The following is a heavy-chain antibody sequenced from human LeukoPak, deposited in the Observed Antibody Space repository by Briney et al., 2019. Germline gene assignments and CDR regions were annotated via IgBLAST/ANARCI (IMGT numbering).Heavy chain of an antibody. Sequence: GGSLRLSCAASGFTFSSYAMSWVRQAPGKGLEWVSAISGSGGSTYYADSVKGRFTISRDNAKNSLYLQMNSLRAEDTAVYYCARDKSYGDSSDYWGQGTLVTVSS. D-gene: IGHD4-17*01. CDR1: GFTFSSYA. CDR2: ISGSGGST. J-gene: IGHJ4*02. CDR3: ARDKSYGDSSDY. V-gene: IGHV3-23*01.